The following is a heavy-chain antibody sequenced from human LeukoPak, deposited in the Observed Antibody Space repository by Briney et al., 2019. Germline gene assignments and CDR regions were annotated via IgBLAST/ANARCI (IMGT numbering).Heavy chain of an antibody. V-gene: IGHV3-21*01. D-gene: IGHD5-12*01. CDR1: GFTFSSYS. Sequence: GGSLRLSCAASGFTFSSYSMNWVRQAPGKGLEWVSSISSSSYIYYADSVKGRFTISRDNAKNSLYLQMNSLRAEDTAVYYCARVQIIVATSYYYYGMDVWGQGTTVTVSS. CDR3: ARVQIIVATSYYYYGMDV. J-gene: IGHJ6*02. CDR2: ISSSSYI.